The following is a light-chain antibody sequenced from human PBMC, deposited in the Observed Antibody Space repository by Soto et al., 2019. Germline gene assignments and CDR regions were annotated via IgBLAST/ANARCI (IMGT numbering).Light chain of an antibody. CDR1: RSINNH. J-gene: IGKJ4*01. Sequence: DIQMTQSPSSLSASVGDRVTMSCRASRSINNHLNWYQQKPGKAPKLLIHSASTLQSGVPSRFSSSGSATDFTLTISSLQPEDFATYHCQQSYDTPLTFGGGTKVEIK. CDR2: SAS. V-gene: IGKV1-39*01. CDR3: QQSYDTPLT.